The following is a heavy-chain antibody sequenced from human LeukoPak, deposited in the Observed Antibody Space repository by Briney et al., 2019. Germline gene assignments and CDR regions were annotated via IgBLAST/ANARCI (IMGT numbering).Heavy chain of an antibody. CDR2: ISAYNGNT. J-gene: IGHJ4*02. V-gene: IGHV1-18*01. CDR3: ARVPNYYDSSGYTYGDY. CDR1: GYTFTSYG. Sequence: ASVKVSCKASGYTFTSYGISWVRQAPGQGLEWMGWISAYNGNTNYAQKLQGRVTMTTDTSTSTAYMELRSLRSDDTAVYYCARVPNYYDSSGYTYGDYWGQGTLVTVSS. D-gene: IGHD3-22*01.